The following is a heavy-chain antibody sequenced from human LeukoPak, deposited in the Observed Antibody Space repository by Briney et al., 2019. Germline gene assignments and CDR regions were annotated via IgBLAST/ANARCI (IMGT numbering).Heavy chain of an antibody. CDR2: INPNSGGT. V-gene: IGHV1-2*02. CDR3: AREETTVTYYYYYYYMDV. J-gene: IGHJ6*03. CDR1: GYTLTGYY. D-gene: IGHD4-17*01. Sequence: GASVKVSCKASGYTLTGYYMHWVRQAPGQGLEWMGWINPNSGGTNYAQKFQGRVTMTRDTSISTAYMELSRLRSDDTAVHYCAREETTVTYYYYYYYMDVWGKGTTVTVSS.